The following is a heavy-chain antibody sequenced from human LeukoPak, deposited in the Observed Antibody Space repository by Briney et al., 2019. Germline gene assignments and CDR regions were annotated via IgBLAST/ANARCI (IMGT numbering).Heavy chain of an antibody. Sequence: SETLSLTCTVSGGSISSYYWSWIRQPPGKGLEWIGYIYYSGSTNYNPSLKSRVTISVDTSKNQFSLKLSSVTAADTAVCYCARLYGDYGVTRYGMDVWGQGTTVTVSS. CDR2: IYYSGST. V-gene: IGHV4-59*01. J-gene: IGHJ6*02. CDR1: GGSISSYY. CDR3: ARLYGDYGVTRYGMDV. D-gene: IGHD4-17*01.